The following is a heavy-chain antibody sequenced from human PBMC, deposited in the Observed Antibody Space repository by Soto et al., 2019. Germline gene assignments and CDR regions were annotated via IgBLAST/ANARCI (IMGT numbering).Heavy chain of an antibody. Sequence: VKVSCKASGYTFTSYGISWVRQAPGQGLEWMGWISAYNGNTNYAQKLQGRVTMTTDTSTSTAYMELRSLRSDDTAVYYCARVDLGSYYDSSGYYPNFDYWGQGTLVTVSS. D-gene: IGHD3-22*01. CDR1: GYTFTSYG. V-gene: IGHV1-18*01. CDR3: ARVDLGSYYDSSGYYPNFDY. J-gene: IGHJ4*02. CDR2: ISAYNGNT.